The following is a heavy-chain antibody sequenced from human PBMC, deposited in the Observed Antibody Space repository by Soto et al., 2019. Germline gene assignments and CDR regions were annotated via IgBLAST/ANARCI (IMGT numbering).Heavy chain of an antibody. Sequence: PSETLSLTCTVSGGSISSSSYYWGWIRQPPGKGLEWIGSIYYSGSTYYNPSLKSRVTISVDTSKNQFSLKLSSVTAADTAVYYCASSIAAAGMGFDYWGQGTLVTSP. CDR2: IYYSGST. CDR3: ASSIAAAGMGFDY. CDR1: GGSISSSSYY. D-gene: IGHD6-13*01. J-gene: IGHJ4*02. V-gene: IGHV4-39*01.